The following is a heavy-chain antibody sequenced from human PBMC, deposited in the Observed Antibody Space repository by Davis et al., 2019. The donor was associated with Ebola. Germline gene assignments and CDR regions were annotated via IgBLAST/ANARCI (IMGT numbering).Heavy chain of an antibody. Sequence: PGGSLRLSCAASGFTFSSYSMNWVRQAPGKGLEWVSSISSSSSYIYYADSVKGRFTISRDNAKNSLYLQMNSLRAEDTAVYYCARGGYCSSTSCYGDDAFDIWGQGTMVTVSS. CDR2: ISSSSSYI. V-gene: IGHV3-21*01. J-gene: IGHJ3*02. D-gene: IGHD2-2*01. CDR3: ARGGYCSSTSCYGDDAFDI. CDR1: GFTFSSYS.